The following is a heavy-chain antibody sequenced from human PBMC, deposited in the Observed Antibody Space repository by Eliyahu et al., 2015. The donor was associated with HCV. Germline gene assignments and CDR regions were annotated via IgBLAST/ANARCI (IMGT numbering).Heavy chain of an antibody. D-gene: IGHD3-22*01. CDR3: ARLPHDKMGFDY. Sequence: QVTLRESGPALVKPTQTLTLTCTFSGFRLSTSGMCVSWIRQPPGKALXWLARIDWDEDKYYSTSLKTRLTISKDTSKDQVVLTVTNMGPADTATYYCARLPHDKMGFDYWGQGILVTVPS. CDR2: IDWDEDK. J-gene: IGHJ4*02. V-gene: IGHV2-70*13. CDR1: GFRLSTSGMC.